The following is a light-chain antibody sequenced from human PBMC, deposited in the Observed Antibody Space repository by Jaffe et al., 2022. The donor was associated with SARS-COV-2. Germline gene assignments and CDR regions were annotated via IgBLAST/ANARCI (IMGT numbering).Light chain of an antibody. V-gene: IGKV1-5*03. CDR3: QQYDSYWT. Sequence: DIQMSQSPSTLSASVGDRVTITCRASQSVGNWLAWYQQKPGRAPRLLISQASSLQSGVPSRFSGSGSGTDFSLTISSLQPDDFATYYCQQYDSYWTFGQGTKVEIQ. CDR2: QAS. CDR1: QSVGNW. J-gene: IGKJ1*01.